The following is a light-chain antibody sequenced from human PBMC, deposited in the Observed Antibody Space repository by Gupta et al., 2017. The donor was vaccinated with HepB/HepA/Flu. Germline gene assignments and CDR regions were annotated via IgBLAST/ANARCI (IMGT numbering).Light chain of an antibody. J-gene: IGKJ3*01. V-gene: IGKV3-11*01. CDR1: ESVSTY. CDR2: DAS. Sequence: EIVLTQSPVTLSSSPGERATLSCRASESVSTYLAWYQQKSGQAPRLLIYDASNRATGIPARFSGSGSGTDFTLTISSLEPEDFAVYYCQQRSRFVTFGPGTEVDIK. CDR3: QQRSRFVT.